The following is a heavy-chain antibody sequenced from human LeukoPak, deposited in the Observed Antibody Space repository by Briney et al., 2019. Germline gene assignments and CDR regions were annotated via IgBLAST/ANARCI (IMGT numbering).Heavy chain of an antibody. CDR3: ASLEWPRLGALDY. CDR2: ISSSSSYI. J-gene: IGHJ4*02. V-gene: IGHV3-21*01. Sequence: GGSLRLSCAASGFTFSSYSMNWVRQAPGKGLEWVSSISSSSSYIYYADSVKGRFTISRDNAKNSLYLQMNSLRAEDTAVYYCASLEWPRLGALDYWGQGTLVTVSS. CDR1: GFTFSSYS. D-gene: IGHD3-3*01.